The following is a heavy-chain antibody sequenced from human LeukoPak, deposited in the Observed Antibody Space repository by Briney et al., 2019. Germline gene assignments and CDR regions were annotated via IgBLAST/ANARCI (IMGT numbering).Heavy chain of an antibody. Sequence: LTCAVYGGSFSGYYWSWIRQPPGKGLEWVSAISGSGGSTYYADSVKGRFTISRDNSKNTLYLQMNSLRAEDTAVYYCAKDVFGGRFGAFDIWGQGTMVTVSS. J-gene: IGHJ3*02. CDR1: GGSFSGYY. CDR2: ISGSGGST. D-gene: IGHD3-16*01. V-gene: IGHV3-23*01. CDR3: AKDVFGGRFGAFDI.